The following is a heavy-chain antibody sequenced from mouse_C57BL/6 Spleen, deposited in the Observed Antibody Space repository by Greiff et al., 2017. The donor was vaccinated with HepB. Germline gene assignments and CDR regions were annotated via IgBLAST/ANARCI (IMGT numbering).Heavy chain of an antibody. Sequence: QVQLQQPGAELVKPGASVKVSCKASGYTFTSYWMHWVKQRPGQGLEWIGRIHPSDSDTNYNQKFKGKATLTVDKSSSTAYMQLSSLTSEDSAVYYCARTTTVVPGAYWGQGTLVTVSA. D-gene: IGHD1-1*01. J-gene: IGHJ3*01. CDR3: ARTTTVVPGAY. CDR1: GYTFTSYW. V-gene: IGHV1-74*01. CDR2: IHPSDSDT.